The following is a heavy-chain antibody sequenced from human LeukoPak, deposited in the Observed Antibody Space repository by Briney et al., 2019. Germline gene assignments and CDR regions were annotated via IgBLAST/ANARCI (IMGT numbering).Heavy chain of an antibody. J-gene: IGHJ4*02. CDR1: GHTFTSHD. CDR2: MSPKSGNT. Sequence: ASVKVSCKASGHTFTSHDINWVRQANGLGLEWLGWMSPKSGNTGYAQKFQGRVTMTRDTSISTAYMELSSLRFDDTAVYFCTREKDCADGICYEDWGQGTLVTVSS. V-gene: IGHV1-8*01. D-gene: IGHD2-8*01. CDR3: TREKDCADGICYED.